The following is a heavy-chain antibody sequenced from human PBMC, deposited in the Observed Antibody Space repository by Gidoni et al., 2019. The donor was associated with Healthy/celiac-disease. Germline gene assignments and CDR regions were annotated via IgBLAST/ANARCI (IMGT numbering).Heavy chain of an antibody. J-gene: IGHJ4*02. V-gene: IGHV3-30*18. CDR3: AKVGYYYDSSGYFYYFDY. Sequence: QVQLVESGGGVVQPGRSLRLSCAASGFTFSSYGMHWVRQAPGKGLEWVAVISYDGSNKYYADSVKGRFTISRDNSKNTLYLQMNSLRAEDTAVYYCAKVGYYYDSSGYFYYFDYWGQGTLVTVSS. CDR1: GFTFSSYG. D-gene: IGHD3-22*01. CDR2: ISYDGSNK.